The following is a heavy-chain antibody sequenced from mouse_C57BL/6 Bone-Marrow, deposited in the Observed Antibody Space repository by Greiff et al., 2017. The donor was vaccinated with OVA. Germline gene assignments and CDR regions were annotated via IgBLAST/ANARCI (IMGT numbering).Heavy chain of an antibody. CDR1: GYTFTGYE. D-gene: IGHD2-5*01. J-gene: IGHJ4*01. CDR3: TRGYSNYYAMDY. Sequence: QVQLQQSGAELVRPGASVTLSCKASGYTFTGYEMHWVKQTPVHGLEWIGAIDPETGGTAYNQKFKGKAILTADKSSSTAYMVLRSLTSEDSAVYYGTRGYSNYYAMDYWGQGTSVTVSS. CDR2: IDPETGGT. V-gene: IGHV1-15*01.